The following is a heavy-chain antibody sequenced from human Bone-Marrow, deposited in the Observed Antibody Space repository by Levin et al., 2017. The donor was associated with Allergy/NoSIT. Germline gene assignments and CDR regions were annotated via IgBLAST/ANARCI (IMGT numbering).Heavy chain of an antibody. Sequence: SETLSLTCTVSGGSVSSGSYYWSWIRQPPGKGLEWIGYIYYSGSTNYNPSLKSRVTISVDTSKNQFSLKLSSVTAADTAVYYCARLIRYFDWLLSSFSSSWFDPWGQGTLVTVSS. CDR3: ARLIRYFDWLLSSFSSSWFDP. D-gene: IGHD3-9*01. J-gene: IGHJ5*02. CDR2: IYYSGST. V-gene: IGHV4-61*01. CDR1: GGSVSSGSYY.